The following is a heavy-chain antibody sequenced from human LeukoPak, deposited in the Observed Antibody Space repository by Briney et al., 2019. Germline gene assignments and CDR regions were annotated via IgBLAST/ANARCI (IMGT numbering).Heavy chain of an antibody. Sequence: SETLSLTCAVYGGSFSGYYWSWLRQPPGKGLEWIGDINHSGSTIYNPSLKSRVTILLDTSKNQCSLKLTSVSAADTAVYYCARLKLGAYFDLWGRGTLVTVSS. CDR2: INHSGST. D-gene: IGHD3-16*01. CDR3: ARLKLGAYFDL. V-gene: IGHV4-34*01. CDR1: GGSFSGYY. J-gene: IGHJ2*01.